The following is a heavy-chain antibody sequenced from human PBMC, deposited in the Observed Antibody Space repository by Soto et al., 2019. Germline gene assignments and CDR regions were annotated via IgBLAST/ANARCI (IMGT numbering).Heavy chain of an antibody. Sequence: ASVKVSCKAAGYTFTSYDINWVRQATGQGLEWMGWMNPNSGNTGYAQKFQGRVTMTRNTSISTAYMELSSLRSEDTAVYYCARGGYSSGWPEKDAFDIWGQGTMVTVSS. CDR3: ARGGYSSGWPEKDAFDI. J-gene: IGHJ3*02. D-gene: IGHD6-19*01. CDR1: GYTFTSYD. CDR2: MNPNSGNT. V-gene: IGHV1-8*01.